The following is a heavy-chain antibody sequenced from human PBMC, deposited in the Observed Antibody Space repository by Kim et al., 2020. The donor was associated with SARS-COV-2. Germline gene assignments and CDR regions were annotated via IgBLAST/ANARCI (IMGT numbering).Heavy chain of an antibody. CDR1: GGTFSSYA. CDR2: IIPIFGTA. Sequence: SVKVSCKASGGTFSSYAISWVRQAPGQGLEWMGGIIPIFGTANYAQKFQGRVTITADESTSTAYMELSSLRSEDTAVYYCARDWGAGGELLRDYYFDYWGQGTLVAVSS. V-gene: IGHV1-69*13. CDR3: ARDWGAGGELLRDYYFDY. D-gene: IGHD1-26*01. J-gene: IGHJ4*02.